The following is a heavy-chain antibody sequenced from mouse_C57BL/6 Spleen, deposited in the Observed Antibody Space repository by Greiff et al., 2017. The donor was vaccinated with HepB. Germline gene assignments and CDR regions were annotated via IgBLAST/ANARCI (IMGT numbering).Heavy chain of an antibody. CDR2: IDPSDSYT. V-gene: IGHV1-50*01. CDR3: ARWGAPFAY. CDR1: GYTFTSYW. D-gene: IGHD1-3*01. J-gene: IGHJ3*01. Sequence: QVQLQQPGAELVKPGASVKLSCKASGYTFTSYWMQWVKQRPGQGLEWIGEIDPSDSYTNSNQKFKGKATLTVDTSSSTAYMQLSSLTSEDSAVYYCARWGAPFAYWGQGTLVTVSA.